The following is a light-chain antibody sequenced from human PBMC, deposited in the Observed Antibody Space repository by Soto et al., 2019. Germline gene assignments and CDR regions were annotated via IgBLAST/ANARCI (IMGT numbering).Light chain of an antibody. J-gene: IGKJ5*01. CDR2: LGS. Sequence: EIVMTQSPLTLPVTPGEPASMSCRSSQSFLYNNTFNYLDWYLQKPGQSPHLLIYLGSNRASGVPDRFSGSGSGTDFSLKISRVEAEDIGTYYCMQALQSLTFGQGTRLEIQ. V-gene: IGKV2-28*01. CDR1: QSFLYNNTFNY. CDR3: MQALQSLT.